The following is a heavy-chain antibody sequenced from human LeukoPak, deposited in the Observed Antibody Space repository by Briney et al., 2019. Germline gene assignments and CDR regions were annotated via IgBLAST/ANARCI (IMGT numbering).Heavy chain of an antibody. CDR2: ISGSGGST. J-gene: IGHJ4*02. Sequence: GGSLRLSCAASGFTLSSYGMSWVRQAPGKGLEWVSAISGSGGSTYYADSVKGRFTISRDNSKNTLYLQMNSLRAEDTAVYYCAKSPGIAAAVNGNFDYWGQGTLVTVSS. CDR3: AKSPGIAAAVNGNFDY. D-gene: IGHD6-13*01. CDR1: GFTLSSYG. V-gene: IGHV3-23*01.